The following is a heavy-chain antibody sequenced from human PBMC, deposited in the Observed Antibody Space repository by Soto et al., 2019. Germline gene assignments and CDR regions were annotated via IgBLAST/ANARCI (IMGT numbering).Heavy chain of an antibody. Sequence: EVQLVETGGGLIQPGGSLRLSCAASGFTVSSNYMSWVRQAPGKGLEWVSVIYSGGSTYYADSVKGRFTISKDNYKNTLYLQMNSLRGEDTAVYYCARRPRGYDSGWGFDYWGQGTLVTVSS. J-gene: IGHJ4*02. CDR1: GFTVSSNY. CDR2: IYSGGST. V-gene: IGHV3-53*02. CDR3: ARRPRGYDSGWGFDY. D-gene: IGHD3-22*01.